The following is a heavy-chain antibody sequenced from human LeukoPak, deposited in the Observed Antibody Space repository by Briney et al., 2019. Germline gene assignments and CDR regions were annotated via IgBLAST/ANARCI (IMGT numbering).Heavy chain of an antibody. D-gene: IGHD5-18*01. J-gene: IGHJ4*02. CDR2: INPNSGGT. V-gene: IGHV1-2*02. CDR3: ARDVTRVFDY. CDR1: GYTFTGYY. Sequence: ASVKVSCKASGYTFTGYYMHWVRQAPGQGLEWMGWINPNSGGTNYAQKLQGRATMTTDTSTSTAYMELRSLRSDDTAVYYCARDVTRVFDYWGQGTLVTVSS.